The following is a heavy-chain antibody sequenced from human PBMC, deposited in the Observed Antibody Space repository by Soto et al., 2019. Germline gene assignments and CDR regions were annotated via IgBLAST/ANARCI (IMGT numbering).Heavy chain of an antibody. Sequence: EMQLVESGGGLVQPGGSLRLSCAASGFTFSNYYMHWVRQAPGKGPVWVSRISSDGTTTTYADSVKGRFTISRDNAKNTLYLQVNSLRADDTAVYYCARVPNCDSSGRYSYFDLWGQGALVTVSS. D-gene: IGHD3-22*01. CDR2: ISSDGTTT. CDR3: ARVPNCDSSGRYSYFDL. CDR1: GFTFSNYY. J-gene: IGHJ4*02. V-gene: IGHV3-74*01.